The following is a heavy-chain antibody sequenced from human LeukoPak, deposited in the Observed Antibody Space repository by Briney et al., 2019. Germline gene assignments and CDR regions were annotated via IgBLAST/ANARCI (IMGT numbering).Heavy chain of an antibody. CDR2: IYYSGYT. Sequence: SETLSLTCTVSGGSISSSSYYWGWIRQPPGKGLEWIGTIYYSGYTYYNPSLKSRVTISVDKSKNQFSLKLSSVTAADTAVYYCARDLSSSGWYYYYYYMDVWGKGTTVTVSS. D-gene: IGHD6-19*01. CDR1: GGSISSSSYY. V-gene: IGHV4-39*07. J-gene: IGHJ6*03. CDR3: ARDLSSSGWYYYYYYMDV.